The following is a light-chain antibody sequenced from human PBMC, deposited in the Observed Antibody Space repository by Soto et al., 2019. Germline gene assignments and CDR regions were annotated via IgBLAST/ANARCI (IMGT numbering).Light chain of an antibody. CDR3: QQRSNWPPIT. V-gene: IGKV3-11*01. CDR2: DAS. Sequence: IVLTQSPATLALSAGERATLSCRASQSVSSYLAWYQQKPGQAPRLLIYDASNRATGIPARFSGSGSGTDFTLTISSLEPEDFAVYYCQQRSNWPPITFGQGTLLEI. J-gene: IGKJ5*01. CDR1: QSVSSY.